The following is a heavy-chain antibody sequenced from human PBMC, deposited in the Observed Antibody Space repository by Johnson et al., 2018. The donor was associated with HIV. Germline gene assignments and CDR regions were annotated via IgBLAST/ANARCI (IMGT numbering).Heavy chain of an antibody. D-gene: IGHD3-3*01. Sequence: VQLVESGGGLVKPGGSLRLSCAASGFTFSDYYMSWIRQGPGKGLEWVSGISWNSDTIGYADSVKGRFAISRDNAKNSLYLQMNSLRAEDTALYYCAKGGPLFVDAFDIWGLGTMVTVSS. CDR1: GFTFSDYY. CDR2: ISWNSDTI. J-gene: IGHJ3*02. CDR3: AKGGPLFVDAFDI. V-gene: IGHV3-9*01.